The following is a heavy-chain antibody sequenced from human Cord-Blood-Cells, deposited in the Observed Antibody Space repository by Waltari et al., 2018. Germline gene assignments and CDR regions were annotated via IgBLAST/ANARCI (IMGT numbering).Heavy chain of an antibody. J-gene: IGHJ4*02. CDR2: IIPIFGTA. Sequence: QVQLVQSGAEVKKPGSSVKVSCKASGGTFSSYAISWVRQAPGQGLEWMGGIIPIFGTANYAQKFQGRVTITADESTSTAYMELSNLRSEDTAVYYCARDPYCGGDCYYFDYWGQGTLVTVSS. V-gene: IGHV1-69*01. CDR3: ARDPYCGGDCYYFDY. CDR1: GGTFSSYA. D-gene: IGHD2-21*02.